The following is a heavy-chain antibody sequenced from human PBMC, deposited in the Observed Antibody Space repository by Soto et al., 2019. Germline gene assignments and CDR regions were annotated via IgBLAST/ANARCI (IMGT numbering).Heavy chain of an antibody. J-gene: IGHJ5*02. CDR2: IYHSGST. V-gene: IGHV4-30-2*01. CDR3: GRGPSP. CDR1: GGSISSGGYS. Sequence: QLQLQESGSGLVKPSQTLSLTCAVSGGSISSGGYSWSWIRQPPGKGLEWIGYIYHSGSTYYNPSPKSPVTQTVKRSKNQFSPKLSSVTAADTAVFYCGRGPSPWGQGTLVTVSS.